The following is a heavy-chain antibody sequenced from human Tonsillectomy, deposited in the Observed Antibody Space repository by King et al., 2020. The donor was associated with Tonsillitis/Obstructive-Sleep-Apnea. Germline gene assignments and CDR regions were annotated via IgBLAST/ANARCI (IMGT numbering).Heavy chain of an antibody. CDR2: IYYSGST. CDR3: ARLNPIRFYYGMDV. V-gene: IGHV4-59*08. J-gene: IGHJ6*02. CDR1: GGSISSYY. D-gene: IGHD3-3*01. Sequence: VQLQESGPGLVKPSETLSLTCTVSGGSISSYYWSWIRQPPGKGLQSIGYIYYSGSTNYNPSLTSRVTISVDTSKNQFSLKLSSVTAADTALYYCARLNPIRFYYGMDVWGQGTTVTVSS.